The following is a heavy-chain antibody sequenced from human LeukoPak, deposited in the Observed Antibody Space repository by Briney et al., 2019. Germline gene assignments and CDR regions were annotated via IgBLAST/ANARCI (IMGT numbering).Heavy chain of an antibody. CDR3: ARADWDTAMIDY. Sequence: GGSLRLSCAASGFTVSSNYMSWVRQAPGKGLEWVSIIYSGGSTFYADSVKGRFTISRDNSKNTLYLQMNSLRAEDTAVYYCARADWDTAMIDYWGQGTLVTVSS. CDR2: IYSGGST. CDR1: GFTVSSNY. V-gene: IGHV3-53*01. D-gene: IGHD5-18*01. J-gene: IGHJ4*02.